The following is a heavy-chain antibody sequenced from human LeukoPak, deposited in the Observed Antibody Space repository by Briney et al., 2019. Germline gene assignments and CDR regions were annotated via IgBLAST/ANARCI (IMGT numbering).Heavy chain of an antibody. D-gene: IGHD3-16*01. J-gene: IGHJ3*02. Sequence: SETLSLTCTVSGYSISSGYYWGWIRQPPGKGLEWIGSIYHSGSTYYNPSLKSRVTISVDTSKNQFSLKLSSVTAADTAVYYCARDQLGMGDIWGQGTMVTVSS. CDR2: IYHSGST. V-gene: IGHV4-38-2*02. CDR3: ARDQLGMGDI. CDR1: GYSISSGYY.